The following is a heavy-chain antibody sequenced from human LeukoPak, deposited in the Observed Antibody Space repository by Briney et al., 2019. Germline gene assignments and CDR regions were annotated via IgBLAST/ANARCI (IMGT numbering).Heavy chain of an antibody. CDR2: INHSGST. CDR1: GGSFSGYY. D-gene: IGHD1-7*01. CDR3: ARHAGPRNYVSAFDI. V-gene: IGHV4-34*01. J-gene: IGHJ3*02. Sequence: SETLSLTCAVYGGSFSGYYWSWIRQPPGKGLEWIGEINHSGSTNYNPSLKSRVTISVDASKNQFSLKLSSVTAADTAVYYCARHAGPRNYVSAFDIWGQGTMVTVSS.